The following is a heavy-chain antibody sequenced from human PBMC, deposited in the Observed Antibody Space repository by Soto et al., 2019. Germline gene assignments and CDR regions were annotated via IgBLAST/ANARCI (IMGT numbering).Heavy chain of an antibody. CDR2: IRSKAYGGTT. J-gene: IGHJ6*03. Sequence: PGGSLRLSCTASGFTFGDYAMSWFRQAPGKGLEWVGFIRSKAYGGTTEYAASVKGRFTISRDDSKSIAYLQMNSLKTEDTAVYYCTRETYDFWSGYYHYYYYYMDVWGKGTTVTVSS. D-gene: IGHD3-3*01. CDR3: TRETYDFWSGYYHYYYYYMDV. CDR1: GFTFGDYA. V-gene: IGHV3-49*03.